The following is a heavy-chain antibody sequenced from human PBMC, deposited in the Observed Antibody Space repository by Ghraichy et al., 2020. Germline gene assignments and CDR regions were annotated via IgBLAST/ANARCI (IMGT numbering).Heavy chain of an antibody. Sequence: SETLSLTCTVSGGSISSYYWSWIRQPPGKGLEWIGYIYYSGSTNYNPSFKSRVTISVDTSKNQFSLKLSSVTAADTAVYYCARDLGGSYYYWGQGTLVTVSS. CDR1: GGSISSYY. D-gene: IGHD1-26*01. CDR2: IYYSGST. V-gene: IGHV4-59*01. J-gene: IGHJ4*02. CDR3: ARDLGGSYYY.